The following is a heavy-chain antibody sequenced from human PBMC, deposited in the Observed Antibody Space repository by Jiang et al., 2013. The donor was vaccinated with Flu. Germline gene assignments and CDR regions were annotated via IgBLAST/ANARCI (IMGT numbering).Heavy chain of an antibody. Sequence: IVSGGSISSNYWSWIRQPPGKGLEWIGYIYYTGSTNYNPSLKSRVTISVDTSKNQFSLKLNSVTAADTAVYYCARLCIGSGDCLDFWGQGALVTVSS. J-gene: IGHJ4*02. V-gene: IGHV4-59*08. D-gene: IGHD2-15*01. CDR2: IYYTGST. CDR3: ARLCIGSGDCLDF. CDR1: GGSISSNY.